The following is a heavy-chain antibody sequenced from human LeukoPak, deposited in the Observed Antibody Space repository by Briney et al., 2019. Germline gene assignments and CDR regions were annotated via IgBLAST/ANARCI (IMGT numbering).Heavy chain of an antibody. D-gene: IGHD5-18*01. V-gene: IGHV3-11*04. Sequence: GGSLRLSCAASGFTFSDYYMSWIRQAPGKGLEWVSYISSSGSSIHYVDSVKGRFTISRDNAKNSLYLQMNSLRAEDTAVYYCARGLLPQYSYGFVYWGQGTLVTASS. J-gene: IGHJ4*02. CDR1: GFTFSDYY. CDR2: ISSSGSSI. CDR3: ARGLLPQYSYGFVY.